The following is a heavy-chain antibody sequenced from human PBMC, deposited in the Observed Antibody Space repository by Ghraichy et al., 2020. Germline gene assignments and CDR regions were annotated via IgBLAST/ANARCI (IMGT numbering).Heavy chain of an antibody. D-gene: IGHD6-13*01. CDR2: INSDGSST. CDR3: ARDLVSSSWYEAGFDP. CDR1: GFTLNSYY. V-gene: IGHV3-74*01. Sequence: GGSLRLSCAASGFTLNSYYMQWVRQAPGKGLVWVSRINSDGSSTSYADSVKGRFTISRDNAKNTLYLQMNSLRAEDTAVYYCARDLVSSSWYEAGFDPWGQGTLVTVAS. J-gene: IGHJ5*02.